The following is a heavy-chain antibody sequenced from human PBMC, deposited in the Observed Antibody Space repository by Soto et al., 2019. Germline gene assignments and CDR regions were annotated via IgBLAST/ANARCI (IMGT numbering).Heavy chain of an antibody. Sequence: PGGSLRLSCAASGFTFSSYWMSWVRQAPGKGLEWVANIKQEGSEKYYVDSVKGRFTISRDNAKNSLYLQMNSLRAEDTAVYYCARDPSYYYDSSDHFDYWGQGTLVTVSS. J-gene: IGHJ4*02. V-gene: IGHV3-7*05. CDR1: GFTFSSYW. CDR2: IKQEGSEK. CDR3: ARDPSYYYDSSDHFDY. D-gene: IGHD3-22*01.